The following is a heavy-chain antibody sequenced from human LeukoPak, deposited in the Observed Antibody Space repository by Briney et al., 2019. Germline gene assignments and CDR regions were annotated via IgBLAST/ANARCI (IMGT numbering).Heavy chain of an antibody. CDR3: AELGITMIGGV. CDR1: GFTFSSYE. J-gene: IGHJ6*04. CDR2: ISSSGSTI. D-gene: IGHD3-10*02. V-gene: IGHV3-48*03. Sequence: GTLTLSCAASGFTFSSYEMNWVRQAPGKGLEWVSYISSSGSTIYYADSVKGRFTISRDNAKNSLYLQMNSLRADDTAVDYCAELGITMIGGVWGKGATVTISS.